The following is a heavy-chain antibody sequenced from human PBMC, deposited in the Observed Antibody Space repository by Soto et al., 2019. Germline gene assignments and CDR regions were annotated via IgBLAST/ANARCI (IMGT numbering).Heavy chain of an antibody. Sequence: QVQFLQSGAEVKKPGASVRVSCKTSGYIFTDYPIHWVRQAPGRGLEWLAWINTANVTTRYSPKLQGRVSLTTDTSASTAYMQLIGLRSDDTAVYYCARNAFDYWGPGTMVAGS. CDR2: INTANVTT. CDR3: ARNAFDY. V-gene: IGHV1-3*04. CDR1: GYIFTDYP. D-gene: IGHD2-8*01. J-gene: IGHJ4*02.